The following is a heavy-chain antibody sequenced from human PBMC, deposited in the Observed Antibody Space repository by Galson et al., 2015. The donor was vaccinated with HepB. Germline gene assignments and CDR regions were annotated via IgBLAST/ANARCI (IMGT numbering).Heavy chain of an antibody. CDR1: GFTFSSYA. CDR2: ISYDGSNK. V-gene: IGHV3-30-3*01. J-gene: IGHJ4*02. CDR3: ASGGYCSGGSCYSPFNY. Sequence: SLRLSCAASGFTFSSYAMHWVRQAPGKGLEWVAVISYDGSNKYYADSVKGRFTISRDNSKNTLYLQMNSLRAEDTAVYYCASGGYCSGGSCYSPFNYWGQGTLVTVSS. D-gene: IGHD2-15*01.